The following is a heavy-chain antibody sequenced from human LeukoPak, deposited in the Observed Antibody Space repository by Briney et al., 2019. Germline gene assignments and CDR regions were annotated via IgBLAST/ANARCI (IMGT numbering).Heavy chain of an antibody. CDR2: ISSSSSTI. V-gene: IGHV3-48*04. D-gene: IGHD2-2*01. Sequence: GGSLRLSCAASGFTFSSYSMNWVRQAPGKGLEWVSYISSSSSTIYYADSVKGRFTISRDNAKNSLYLQMNSPRAEDTAVYYCARDTVDQVICHWGQGTLVTVSS. CDR1: GFTFSSYS. CDR3: ARDTVDQVICH. J-gene: IGHJ4*02.